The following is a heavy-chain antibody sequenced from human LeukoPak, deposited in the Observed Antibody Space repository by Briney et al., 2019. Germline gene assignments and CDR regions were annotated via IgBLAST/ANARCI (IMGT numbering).Heavy chain of an antibody. D-gene: IGHD2-2*01. CDR3: VRGLGSYQFDY. CDR1: GFTFSSYW. Sequence: GGSLRLSCAASGFTFSSYWMSWVRQAPGKGLEWVANINQDGSEQYYVDSVKGRFTISKDNAKNSLYLQMNSLRAEDTAVYYCVRGLGSYQFDYWGQGTLVTVAS. CDR2: INQDGSEQ. V-gene: IGHV3-7*01. J-gene: IGHJ4*02.